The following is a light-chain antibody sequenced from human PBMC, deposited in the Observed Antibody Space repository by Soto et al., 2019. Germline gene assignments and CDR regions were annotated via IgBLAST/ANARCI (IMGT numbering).Light chain of an antibody. V-gene: IGKV1-27*01. CDR3: QKYNSAPLT. CDR2: GAS. CDR1: QGSRNY. Sequence: DIQMTQSPSSLSASVGDRVTISCRASQGSRNYLAWYQQKPGKVPRLLIYGASTLQSAVQSRFRGSGSGTDFTLTISSLQPEDVATYYCQKYNSAPLTFGGGTKVEI. J-gene: IGKJ4*01.